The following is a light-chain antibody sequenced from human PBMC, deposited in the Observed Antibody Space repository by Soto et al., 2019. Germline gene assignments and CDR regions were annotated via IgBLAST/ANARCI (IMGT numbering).Light chain of an antibody. CDR1: QSVSSSY. CDR2: GAS. V-gene: IGKV3-20*01. Sequence: EIVLTQSPGTLSLSPGERATLSCRASQSVSSSYLAWYQQKPGQAPRLLIYGASSRATGIPDRFSGSGSGTDFTLPISSLEPEDFAVYYCQQYGSSPWPFGQGTKVEIK. J-gene: IGKJ1*01. CDR3: QQYGSSPWP.